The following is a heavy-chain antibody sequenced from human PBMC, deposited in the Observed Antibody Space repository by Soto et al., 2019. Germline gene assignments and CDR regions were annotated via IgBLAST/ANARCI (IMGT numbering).Heavy chain of an antibody. D-gene: IGHD6-19*01. V-gene: IGHV4-39*01. CDR1: GGNISSSSYY. Sequence: SETLSLTCTVSGGNISSSSYYWGWIRQPPGKGLEWIGSIYYSGSTYYNPSLKSRVTISVDTSKNQFSLKLSSVTAADTAVYYCARVFSAVAGYDAFDIWGQGTMVT. CDR2: IYYSGST. J-gene: IGHJ3*02. CDR3: ARVFSAVAGYDAFDI.